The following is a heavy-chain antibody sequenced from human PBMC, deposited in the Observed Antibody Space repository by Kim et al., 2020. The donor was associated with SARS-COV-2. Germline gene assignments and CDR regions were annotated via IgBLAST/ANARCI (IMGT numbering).Heavy chain of an antibody. CDR1: GFTFSDHY. V-gene: IGHV3-72*01. D-gene: IGHD3-10*01. CDR2: IRTKVNTYTT. Sequence: GGSLRLSCAASGFTFSDHYLGWVRQAPGKGLEWVGRIRTKVNTYTTEYAASVKGRFTISRDDSKSSLYLQMNSLKTDDTALYYCARELAGRWGGMDVRGQGTTVTVSS. J-gene: IGHJ6*02. CDR3: ARELAGRWGGMDV.